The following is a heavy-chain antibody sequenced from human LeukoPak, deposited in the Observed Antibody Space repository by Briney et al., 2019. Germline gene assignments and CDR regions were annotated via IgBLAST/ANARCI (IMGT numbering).Heavy chain of an antibody. CDR2: ISGSGGST. D-gene: IGHD3-16*01. V-gene: IGHV3-23*01. CDR1: GFTFSSYA. J-gene: IGHJ4*02. Sequence: PGGSLRLSCAASGFTFSSYAMSWVRQAPGKGLEWVSAISGSGGSTYYADSVKGRFTISRDNSKNTLYLQMNSLRAEDTAVYYCAKDRGSDYVWGIVDYWGQGTLVTVSS. CDR3: AKDRGSDYVWGIVDY.